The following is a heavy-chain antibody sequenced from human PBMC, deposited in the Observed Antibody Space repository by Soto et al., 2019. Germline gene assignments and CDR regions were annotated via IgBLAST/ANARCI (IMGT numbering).Heavy chain of an antibody. CDR2: INPNSGGT. CDR1: GYTFTGYY. Sequence: ASVKVSCKASGYTFTGYYMHWVRQAPGQGLEWMGWINPNSGGTNYAQKFQGWVTMTRDTSISTAYMELSRLRSDDTAVYYCARGGRYCSGGSCPRAHYYYMDVWGKGTTVTVSS. D-gene: IGHD2-15*01. V-gene: IGHV1-2*04. CDR3: ARGGRYCSGGSCPRAHYYYMDV. J-gene: IGHJ6*03.